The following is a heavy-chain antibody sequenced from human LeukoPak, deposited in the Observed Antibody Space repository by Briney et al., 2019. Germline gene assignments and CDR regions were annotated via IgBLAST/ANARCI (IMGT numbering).Heavy chain of an antibody. J-gene: IGHJ4*02. CDR3: ARVGVRYSSSSNVGY. D-gene: IGHD6-6*01. CDR2: IDHSGSI. V-gene: IGHV4-34*01. Sequence: SETLSLACALYGGSFNDYFWSWVRQPPGKGLEWIGEIDHSGSISYNPSLKSRVTISIDTSKIQFSLKLGSVTAADTAVYYCARVGVRYSSSSNVGYWGQGTLVTISS. CDR1: GGSFNDYF.